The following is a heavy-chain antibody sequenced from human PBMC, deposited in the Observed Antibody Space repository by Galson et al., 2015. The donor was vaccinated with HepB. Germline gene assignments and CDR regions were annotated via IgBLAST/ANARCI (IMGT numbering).Heavy chain of an antibody. CDR2: IYHSGGT. Sequence: ETLSLTCAVSGDSISSDSWWSWVRQPPGEGLEWIGEIYHSGGTNYRPSLKSRVAISVDKSKNLFSLKLTFVTAADTAVYYCARAKEGRGYFDYWGQGTLVTVSS. CDR1: GDSISSDSW. CDR3: ARAKEGRGYFDY. D-gene: IGHD3-10*01. V-gene: IGHV4-4*02. J-gene: IGHJ4*02.